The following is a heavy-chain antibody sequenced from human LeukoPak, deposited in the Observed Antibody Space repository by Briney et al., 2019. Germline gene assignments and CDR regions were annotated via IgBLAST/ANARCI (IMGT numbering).Heavy chain of an antibody. D-gene: IGHD4-17*01. J-gene: IGHJ3*02. CDR1: GYTFTSYY. V-gene: IGHV1-46*01. Sequence: ASEKVSCKASGYTFTSYYMHWVRQAPGQGLEWMGIINPSGGSTSYAQKFQGRVTMTRDTSTSTVYMELSSLRSEDTAVYYCARDGPDYGDYAAFDIWGQGTMVTASS. CDR3: ARDGPDYGDYAAFDI. CDR2: INPSGGST.